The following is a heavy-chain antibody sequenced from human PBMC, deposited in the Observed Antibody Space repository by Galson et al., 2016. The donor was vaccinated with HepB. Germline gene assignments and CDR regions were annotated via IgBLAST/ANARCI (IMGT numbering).Heavy chain of an antibody. V-gene: IGHV2-5*02. CDR1: GLSLFSSGVG. J-gene: IGHJ4*02. D-gene: IGHD2-2*01. CDR3: AHRPGDLGICSTDSCKADYFDY. Sequence: PALVKPTQTLTLTCTFSGLSLFSSGVGVGWIRQPPGKALEWLALISWDDDKRYSPSLKGRAIITKDTSKNQVVLTMANMDPVDKATYYCAHRPGDLGICSTDSCKADYFDYWGQGALVTVSS. CDR2: ISWDDDK.